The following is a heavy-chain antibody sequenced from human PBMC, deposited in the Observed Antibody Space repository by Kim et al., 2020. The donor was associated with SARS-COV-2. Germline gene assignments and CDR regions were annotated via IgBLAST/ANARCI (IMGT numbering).Heavy chain of an antibody. D-gene: IGHD1-26*01. J-gene: IGHJ6*02. Sequence: VRGRFIISRDNAKNTLFLQMNSLRAEDTAVYYCAKGLGVGAPRAYYYGLDVWGHGTTVTVSS. V-gene: IGHV3-23*01. CDR3: AKGLGVGAPRAYYYGLDV.